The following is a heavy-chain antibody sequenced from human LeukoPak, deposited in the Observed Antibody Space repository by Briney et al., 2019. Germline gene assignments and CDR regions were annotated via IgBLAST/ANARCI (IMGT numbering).Heavy chain of an antibody. V-gene: IGHV3-7*01. J-gene: IGHJ4*02. CDR3: ARDLFDY. Sequence: PGGSLRLSCAVSGFTISNYWMSWVRQAPGKGLEWVATIKQDGSAEFYVDSVKGRFTISRDSAKNSLYLQMNSLRDDDTAVYYCARDLFDYWGQGTLVTASS. CDR1: GFTISNYW. CDR2: IKQDGSAE.